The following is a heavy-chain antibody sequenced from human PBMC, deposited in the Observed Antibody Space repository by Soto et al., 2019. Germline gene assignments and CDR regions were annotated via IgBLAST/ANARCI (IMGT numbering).Heavy chain of an antibody. CDR1: GYTSTSYY. V-gene: IGHV1-46*01. CDR3: ARAGDYDFWSGYYPYYYYGMDV. CDR2: INPSGGST. Sequence: ASVKVSCKASGYTSTSYYMHWVRQAPGQGLEWMGIINPSGGSTSYAQKFQGRVTMTRDTSTSTVYMELSSLRSEDTAVYYCARAGDYDFWSGYYPYYYYGMDVWGQGTTVTVSS. J-gene: IGHJ6*02. D-gene: IGHD3-3*01.